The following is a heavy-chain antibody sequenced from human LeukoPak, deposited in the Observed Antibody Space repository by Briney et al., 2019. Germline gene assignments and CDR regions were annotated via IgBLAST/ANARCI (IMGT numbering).Heavy chain of an antibody. CDR1: GFTFSDYY. V-gene: IGHV3-11*01. CDR2: ISSSGSTI. J-gene: IGHJ4*02. CDR3: ARTMVRGVMDY. D-gene: IGHD3-10*01. Sequence: GGSLRLFCAASGFTFSDYYMSWIRQAPGKGLEWVSYISSSGSTIYYADSVKGRFTISRDNAKNSLYLQMNSLRAEDTAVYYCARTMVRGVMDYWGQGTLVTVSS.